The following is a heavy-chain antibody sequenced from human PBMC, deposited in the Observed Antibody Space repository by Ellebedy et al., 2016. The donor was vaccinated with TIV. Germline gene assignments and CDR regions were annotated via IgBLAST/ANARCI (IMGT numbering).Heavy chain of an antibody. CDR3: ARDIDY. V-gene: IGHV3-48*04. CDR2: ISTSGTAI. Sequence: GESLKISXATSGFTFTAYGMSWVRQAPGKGLEWVSYISTSGTAIYYADSVKGRFTISRNDAKNSLYLHMNSLRAEDTAVYYCARDIDYWGQGTLVTVSS. CDR1: GFTFTAYG. J-gene: IGHJ4*02.